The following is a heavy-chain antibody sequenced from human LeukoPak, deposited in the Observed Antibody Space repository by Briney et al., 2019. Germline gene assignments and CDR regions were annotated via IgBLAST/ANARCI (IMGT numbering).Heavy chain of an antibody. Sequence: SETLSLTCTVSGGSMSSYYWGWIRQPPGKGLEWIGYIYYSGSTNYNPSLKSRVTISVDTSKNQFSLKLTSVTAADTAVYYCARGGGNGGGWVGHYYYMDVWGKGTTVTVSS. CDR3: ARGGGNGGGWVGHYYYMDV. CDR2: IYYSGST. J-gene: IGHJ6*03. CDR1: GGSMSSYY. D-gene: IGHD4-23*01. V-gene: IGHV4-59*08.